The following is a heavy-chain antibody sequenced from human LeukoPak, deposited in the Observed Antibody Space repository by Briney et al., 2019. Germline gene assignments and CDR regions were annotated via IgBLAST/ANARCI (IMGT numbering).Heavy chain of an antibody. D-gene: IGHD2-15*01. CDR1: GYTFTSYG. Sequence: WAPVKVSCKASGYTFTSYGISWVRQAPGQGLEWMGWISAYNGNTNYAQKLQGRVTMTTDTSTSTAYMELRSLRSDDTAVYYCATGSFNYYYGMDVWGQGTTVTVSS. V-gene: IGHV1-18*01. CDR2: ISAYNGNT. CDR3: ATGSFNYYYGMDV. J-gene: IGHJ6*02.